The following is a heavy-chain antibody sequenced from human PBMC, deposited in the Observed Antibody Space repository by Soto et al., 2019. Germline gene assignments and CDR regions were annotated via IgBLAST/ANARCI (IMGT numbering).Heavy chain of an antibody. CDR3: ARDGVAVTTGISGY. J-gene: IGHJ4*02. CDR2: ISAYNGNT. V-gene: IGHV1-18*01. D-gene: IGHD4-4*01. CDR1: GYTFTSYA. Sequence: QVQLVQSGAEVKKPGASVKVSCKASGYTFTSYAISWVRQAPGQGLEWMGWISAYNGNTKYAQKFQGRVTMTTDTPTSTAYMELRSLRSDDTAVYYCARDGVAVTTGISGYWGQGTLVTVSS.